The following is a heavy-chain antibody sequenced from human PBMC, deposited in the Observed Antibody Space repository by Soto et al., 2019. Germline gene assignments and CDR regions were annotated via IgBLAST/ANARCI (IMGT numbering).Heavy chain of an antibody. CDR2: IYYSGST. CDR3: ARDIGYYDFWSVYYGDYYYYGMDV. CDR1: GGSISRGDYY. D-gene: IGHD3-3*01. J-gene: IGHJ6*02. Sequence: SETLSLTCTVSGGSISRGDYYRSWIRQPPGKGLEWIGYIYYSGSTYYNPSLKSRVTISVDTSKNQFSLKLSSVTAADTAVYYCARDIGYYDFWSVYYGDYYYYGMDVWGQGTTVTVSS. V-gene: IGHV4-30-4*01.